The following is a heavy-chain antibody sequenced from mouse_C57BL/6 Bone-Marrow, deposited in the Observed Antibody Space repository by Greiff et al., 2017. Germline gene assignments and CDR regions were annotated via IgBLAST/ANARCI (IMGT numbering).Heavy chain of an antibody. CDR1: GYTFTSYG. V-gene: IGHV1-81*01. D-gene: IGHD2-4*01. J-gene: IGHJ3*01. Sequence: VQLQQSGAELARPGASVKLSCKASGYTFTSYGISWVKQRTGQGLEWIGEIYPRSGNTYYNEKFKGKATLTADKSSSTAYMELRSLTSEDSAVYFCARPLYYDYDGGFAYWGQGTLVTVSA. CDR2: IYPRSGNT. CDR3: ARPLYYDYDGGFAY.